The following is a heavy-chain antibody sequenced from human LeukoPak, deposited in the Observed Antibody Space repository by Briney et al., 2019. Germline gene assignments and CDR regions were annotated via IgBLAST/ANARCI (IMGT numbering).Heavy chain of an antibody. V-gene: IGHV4-39*07. Sequence: SETLSLTCTVSGGSISSSSYCWGWIRQPPGKGLEWIGSIYYSGSTYYNPSLKRRVTISVDTSKNQFSLKLLSVTAADTAVDFCARELEGHFGGFYFDYWGQGTLVTVSS. CDR3: ARELEGHFGGFYFDY. D-gene: IGHD2-21*01. CDR1: GGSISSSSYC. CDR2: IYYSGST. J-gene: IGHJ4*02.